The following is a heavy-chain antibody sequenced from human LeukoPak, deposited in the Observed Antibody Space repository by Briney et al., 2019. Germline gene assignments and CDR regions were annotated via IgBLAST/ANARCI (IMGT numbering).Heavy chain of an antibody. D-gene: IGHD3-22*01. Sequence: SETLSLTCTVSGGSISSYYWSWIRQPPGKGLEWIGYIYYSGSTNYNPSLMSRVTISVDTSKNQFSLKLSSVTAADTAVYYCARLPLHYYDSSAHLGLRAFDIWGQGTMVTVSS. CDR3: ARLPLHYYDSSAHLGLRAFDI. CDR2: IYYSGST. CDR1: GGSISSYY. V-gene: IGHV4-59*08. J-gene: IGHJ3*02.